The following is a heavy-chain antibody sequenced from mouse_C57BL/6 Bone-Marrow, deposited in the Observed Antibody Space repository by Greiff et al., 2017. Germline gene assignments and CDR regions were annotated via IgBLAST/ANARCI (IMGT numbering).Heavy chain of an antibody. D-gene: IGHD1-1*01. V-gene: IGHV1-76*01. J-gene: IGHJ3*01. CDR2: IFPGSGNT. CDR3: ARYYYGSSYWFAY. CDR1: GYTFTDYY. Sequence: QVQLQQSGAELVRPGASVKLSCKASGYTFTDYYINWVKQRPGQGLEWIARIFPGSGNTYYNEKFKGKATLTAEKYSSTAYLQLSSLTSEDSAFYFSARYYYGSSYWFAYWGQGTLVTVAA.